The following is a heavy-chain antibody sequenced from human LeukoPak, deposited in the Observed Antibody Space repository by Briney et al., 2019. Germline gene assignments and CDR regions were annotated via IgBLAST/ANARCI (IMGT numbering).Heavy chain of an antibody. J-gene: IGHJ6*02. CDR3: ARASRGDIVVVPAAGEVYYYYYGMDV. D-gene: IGHD2-2*01. V-gene: IGHV3-21*01. CDR1: GFTFSSYA. CDR2: ISSSSSYI. Sequence: GGSLRLSCAASGFTFSSYAMSWVRQAPGKGLEWVSSISSSSSYIYYADSVKGRFTISRDNAKNSLYLQMNSLRAEDTAVYYCARASRGDIVVVPAAGEVYYYYYGMDVWGQGTTVTVSS.